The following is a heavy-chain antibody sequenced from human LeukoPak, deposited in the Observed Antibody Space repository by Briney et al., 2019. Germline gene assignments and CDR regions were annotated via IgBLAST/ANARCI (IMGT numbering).Heavy chain of an antibody. Sequence: GGSLRLSCTASGFTFSNYWMHWVRQAPGKGLLWVSRIKNDGSITAYADSVKGRFTISRDNAKNTLYLQMNSLTAEDTALYYCARDPFYGDAGLDQWGQGTLVTVSS. J-gene: IGHJ4*02. CDR2: IKNDGSIT. CDR3: ARDPFYGDAGLDQ. D-gene: IGHD4-17*01. V-gene: IGHV3-74*01. CDR1: GFTFSNYW.